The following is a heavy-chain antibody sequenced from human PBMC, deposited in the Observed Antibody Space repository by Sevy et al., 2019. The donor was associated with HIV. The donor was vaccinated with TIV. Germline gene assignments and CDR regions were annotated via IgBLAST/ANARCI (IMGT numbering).Heavy chain of an antibody. Sequence: GGSLRLSCVGSGFRFGSQAMSWVRQAPGKGLEWVSGMSGRGDSRGYAHSVKGRFTISRDNSKNTVDLQMNSLTAEYTALYYCAKDVPDQSWYDDFWSGSPCFDYWGRGILVTVSS. CDR2: MSGRGDSR. CDR3: AKDVPDQSWYDDFWSGSPCFDY. J-gene: IGHJ4*01. CDR1: GFRFGSQA. V-gene: IGHV3-23*01. D-gene: IGHD3-3*01.